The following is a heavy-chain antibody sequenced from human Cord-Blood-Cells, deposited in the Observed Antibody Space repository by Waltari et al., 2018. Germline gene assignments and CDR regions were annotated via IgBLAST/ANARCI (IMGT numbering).Heavy chain of an antibody. V-gene: IGHV4-4*07. CDR2: IDTRGRT. CDR3: ARGHWGAFDI. J-gene: IGHJ3*02. CDR1: GRSIIRYS. Sequence: VQLQDSGRGLVKPSDTLSLACPAPGRSIIRYSWSWTRQPAGKGLEWIGGIDTRGRTNDNPSLKRPVTMAVDTSKNQFSLKLSSVTAADTAVYYCARGHWGAFDIWGQGTMVTVSS. D-gene: IGHD7-27*01.